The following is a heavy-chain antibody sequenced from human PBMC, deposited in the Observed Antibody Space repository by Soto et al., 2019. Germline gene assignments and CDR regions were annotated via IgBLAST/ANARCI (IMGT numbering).Heavy chain of an antibody. J-gene: IGHJ4*02. CDR3: ARFPNWNYFDY. CDR2: IYPGDSDT. CDR1: GYSFTSYW. Sequence: HGESLKIACKGSGYSFTSYWIGWVRQMPGKGLEWMGIIYPGDSDTRYSPSFQGQVTISADKSISTAYLQWSSLKASDTAMYFCARFPNWNYFDYWGQGTLVTVSS. D-gene: IGHD1-20*01. V-gene: IGHV5-51*01.